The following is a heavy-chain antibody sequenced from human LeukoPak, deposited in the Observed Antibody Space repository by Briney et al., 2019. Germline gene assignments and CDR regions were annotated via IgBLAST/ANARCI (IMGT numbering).Heavy chain of an antibody. V-gene: IGHV4-30-2*01. J-gene: IGHJ5*02. Sequence: SETLSLTCAVSGGSISSGGYSWSWIRQPPGKGLEWIGYIYHSGSTYYNPSLKSRVTISVDRSKNQFSLKLSSVTAADTAVYYCARGYRSGGSCYASGFDPWGQGTLVTVSS. CDR1: GGSISSGGYS. CDR3: ARGYRSGGSCYASGFDP. CDR2: IYHSGST. D-gene: IGHD2-15*01.